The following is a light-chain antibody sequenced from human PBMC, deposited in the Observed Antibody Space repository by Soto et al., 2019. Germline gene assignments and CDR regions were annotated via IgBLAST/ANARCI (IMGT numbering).Light chain of an antibody. J-gene: IGKJ1*01. Sequence: EIVLTPSPGTPALSPGERATLSCRASQSVSSSHLAWYQQKPGQAPRLLIYSASSRATGIPDRFSGSGSGTDFTLTISRLEPEDFAVYYCQRYGGFGQGTKVDIK. CDR2: SAS. V-gene: IGKV3-20*01. CDR1: QSVSSSH. CDR3: QRYGG.